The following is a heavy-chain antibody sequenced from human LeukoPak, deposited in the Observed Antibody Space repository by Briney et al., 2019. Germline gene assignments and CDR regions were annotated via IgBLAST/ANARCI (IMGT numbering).Heavy chain of an antibody. CDR2: IYYSGST. J-gene: IGHJ4*02. D-gene: IGHD7-27*01. V-gene: IGHV4-59*01. CDR1: GGSISSYY. CDR3: ARDRHSHWGFDY. Sequence: ETLSLTCTVSGGSISSYYWSWIRQPPGKGLEWIGYIYYSGSTNYNPSLKSRVTISVDTSKNQFSLKLSSVTAADTAVYYCARDRHSHWGFDYWGQGTLVTVSS.